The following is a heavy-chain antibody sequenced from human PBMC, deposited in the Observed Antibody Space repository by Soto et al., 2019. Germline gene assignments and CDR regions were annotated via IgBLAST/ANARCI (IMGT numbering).Heavy chain of an antibody. J-gene: IGHJ4*02. D-gene: IGHD3-22*01. V-gene: IGHV3-74*01. Sequence: GGSLRLSCAASGFTFSSYWMHWVRQAPGKGLVWVSRINSDGSSTSYADSVKGRFTISRDNAKNTLYLQMNSLRAEDTAVYYCARAAVKDYYDSSGYNNRFDYWGQGTLVTVSS. CDR3: ARAAVKDYYDSSGYNNRFDY. CDR1: GFTFSSYW. CDR2: INSDGSST.